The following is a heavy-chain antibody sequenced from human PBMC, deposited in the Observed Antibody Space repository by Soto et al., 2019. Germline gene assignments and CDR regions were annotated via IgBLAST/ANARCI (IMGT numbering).Heavy chain of an antibody. Sequence: PSETLSLTCTVSGGSISSGGYYWSWIRQPPGMGLEWIGYIYYSGSTYYNPSLKSRVTISVDTSKNQFSLKLSSVTAADTAVYYASVTSATFGWFDPWGQGTLVTVS. D-gene: IGHD3-10*01. CDR3: SVTSATFGWFDP. CDR2: IYYSGST. J-gene: IGHJ5*02. V-gene: IGHV4-31*03. CDR1: GGSISSGGYY.